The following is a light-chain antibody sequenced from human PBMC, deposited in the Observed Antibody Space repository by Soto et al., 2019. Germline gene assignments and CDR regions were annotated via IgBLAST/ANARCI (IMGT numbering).Light chain of an antibody. J-gene: IGLJ1*01. V-gene: IGLV2-14*01. CDR2: EAT. CDR3: SSYSRNTLFV. Sequence: QSALTQPASVSGSPGQSITISCAGTSNDVGAYKYVSWYQQHPGKAPKLLIYEATIRPSGVSDRFSASKSDNTASLTISGLQAEDEADYYCSSYSRNTLFVFGTGTKVTVL. CDR1: SNDVGAYKY.